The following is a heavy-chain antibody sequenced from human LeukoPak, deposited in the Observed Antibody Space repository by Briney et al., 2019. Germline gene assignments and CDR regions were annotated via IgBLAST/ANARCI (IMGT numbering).Heavy chain of an antibody. CDR1: GFTFSSYE. Sequence: GGSLRLSCAASGFTFSSYEMNWDRQAPGKGLEWLSYVSGSGSNIYYADSVKGRFTISRDNAKNSLYLQMNSLRAEDTAVYYCVRERLNAFDIWGQGTMVTVSS. CDR2: VSGSGSNI. J-gene: IGHJ3*02. CDR3: VRERLNAFDI. V-gene: IGHV3-48*03.